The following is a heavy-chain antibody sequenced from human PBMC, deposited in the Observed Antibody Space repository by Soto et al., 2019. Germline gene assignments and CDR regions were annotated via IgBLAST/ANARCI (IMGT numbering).Heavy chain of an antibody. V-gene: IGHV4-30-4*08. D-gene: IGHD2-8*01. CDR2: ISNRGTP. CDR1: GDSISSDNYF. Sequence: QVQLQESGPGLVKPSQTLSLICTVSGDSISSDNYFWSWIRQPPGQGLEWIGYISNRGTPYYNPSLKSRVTRSLATSKNRFSLDMYSVTAADTAVYYCAREVNVVALSDAFDIWGQGTMVTVSS. J-gene: IGHJ3*02. CDR3: AREVNVVALSDAFDI.